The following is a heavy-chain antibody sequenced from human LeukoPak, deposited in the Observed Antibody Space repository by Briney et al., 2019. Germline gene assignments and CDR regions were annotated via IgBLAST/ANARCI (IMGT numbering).Heavy chain of an antibody. Sequence: PGGSLRLSCAASGFTFSSYSMSWVRQAPGKGLEWVSSISSRSGYIYYGDSVKGRFTISRDNAKNSPYLQMNSLRAEDTAVYYCARERGYSGYDYFIDSPSDYWGQGTLVTVSS. J-gene: IGHJ4*02. V-gene: IGHV3-21*01. D-gene: IGHD5-12*01. CDR2: ISSRSGYI. CDR3: ARERGYSGYDYFIDSPSDY. CDR1: GFTFSSYS.